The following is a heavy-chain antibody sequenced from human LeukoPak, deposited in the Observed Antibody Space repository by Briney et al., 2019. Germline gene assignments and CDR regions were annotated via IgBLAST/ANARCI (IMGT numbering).Heavy chain of an antibody. CDR3: AKKGRSSGTTYFDY. Sequence: ASVKVSCKASGGTFSSYAISWVRQAPGRGLEWMGGIIPIFGTANYAQKFQGRVTITADESTSTAYMELSSLRSEDTAVYYCAKKGRSSGTTYFDYWGQGTLVTVSS. CDR1: GGTFSSYA. J-gene: IGHJ4*02. CDR2: IIPIFGTA. D-gene: IGHD1-1*01. V-gene: IGHV1-69*13.